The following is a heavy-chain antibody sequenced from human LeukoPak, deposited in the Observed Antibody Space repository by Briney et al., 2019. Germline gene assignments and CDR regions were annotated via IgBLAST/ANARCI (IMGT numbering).Heavy chain of an antibody. CDR2: ISAYNGNT. J-gene: IGHJ3*02. CDR1: GYTFTSYG. D-gene: IGHD3-10*01. CDR3: ARAGLVRGVPRSIGPLFDI. Sequence: ASVKVSCKASGYTFTSYGISWVRQAPGQGLEWMGWISAYNGNTNYAQKLQGRVTMTTDTSTSTAYMELRSLRSDDTAVYYCARAGLVRGVPRSIGPLFDIWGQGTMVTVSS. V-gene: IGHV1-18*01.